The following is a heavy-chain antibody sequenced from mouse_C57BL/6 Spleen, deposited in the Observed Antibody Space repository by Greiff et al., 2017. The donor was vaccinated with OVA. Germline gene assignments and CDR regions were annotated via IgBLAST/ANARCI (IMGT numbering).Heavy chain of an antibody. V-gene: IGHV5-17*01. CDR3: AREEEVYYGSSYAMDY. CDR1: GFTFSDYG. D-gene: IGHD1-1*01. CDR2: ISSGSSTI. Sequence: EVKLMESGGGLVKPGGSLKLSCAASGFTFSDYGMHWVRQAPEKGLEWVAYISSGSSTIYYADTVKGRFTISRDNAKNTLFLQMTSLRSEDTAMYYCAREEEVYYGSSYAMDYWGQGTSVTVSS. J-gene: IGHJ4*01.